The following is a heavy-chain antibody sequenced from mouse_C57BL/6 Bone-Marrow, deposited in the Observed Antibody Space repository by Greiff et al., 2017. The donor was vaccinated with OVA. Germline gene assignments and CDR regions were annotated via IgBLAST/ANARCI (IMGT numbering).Heavy chain of an antibody. J-gene: IGHJ3*01. D-gene: IGHD2-5*01. CDR2: INPSTGGT. V-gene: IGHV1-42*01. CDR1: GYSFTGYS. CDR3: ARAYYSNYDFAY. Sequence: VQLQQSGPELVKPGASVKISCKASGYSFTGYSMNWVKQSPEKSLEWIGEINPSTGGTTYNQKFKAKATLTVAKSSSTAYMQLKSLTSEDSAVYYCARAYYSNYDFAYWGQGTLVTVSA.